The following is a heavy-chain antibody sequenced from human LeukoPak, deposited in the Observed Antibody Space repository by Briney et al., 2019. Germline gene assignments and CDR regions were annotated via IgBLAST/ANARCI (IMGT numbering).Heavy chain of an antibody. D-gene: IGHD2-15*01. V-gene: IGHV3-74*01. CDR3: VVGGSPGY. J-gene: IGHJ4*02. Sequence: GGSMRLSCAASGLAFSAYKMHWVRQAPRKGLVWVSRISTDGYTTDYADFVQGRFTASRDNTKNTWSLEMNSLIAEDTAVYYCVVGGSPGYWGQGTLVTVSS. CDR2: ISTDGYTT. CDR1: GLAFSAYK.